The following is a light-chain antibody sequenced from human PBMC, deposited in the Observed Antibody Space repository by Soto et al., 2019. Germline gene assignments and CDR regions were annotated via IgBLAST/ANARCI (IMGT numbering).Light chain of an antibody. Sequence: NEWTLSAWSLSVSIRSIVISTCRASRTIAGYVNWYQQRPGEAPNLLIYAASSLQSGVPSRFRGSGSGTDFTLTINSLQPEDFATFYCQQTYSTPGRFAQGTKLDIK. V-gene: IGKV1-39*01. CDR3: QQTYSTPGR. J-gene: IGKJ2*01. CDR2: AAS. CDR1: RTIAGY.